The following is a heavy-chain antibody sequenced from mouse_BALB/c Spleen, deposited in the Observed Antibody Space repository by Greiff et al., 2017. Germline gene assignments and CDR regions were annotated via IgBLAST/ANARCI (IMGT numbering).Heavy chain of an antibody. D-gene: IGHD2-2*01. CDR1: GFTFSSYT. Sequence: EVKLVESGGGLVKPGGSLKLSCAASGFTFSSYTMSWVRQTPEKRLEWVATISSGGSYTSYPDSVKGRFTISRDNAKNTLYLQMSSLKSEDTAMYYCTRDGYDYAMDYWGQGTSVTVSS. V-gene: IGHV5-6-4*01. J-gene: IGHJ4*01. CDR2: ISSGGSYT. CDR3: TRDGYDYAMDY.